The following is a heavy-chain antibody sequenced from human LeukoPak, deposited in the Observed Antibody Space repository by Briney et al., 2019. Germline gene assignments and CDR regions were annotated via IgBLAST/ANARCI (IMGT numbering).Heavy chain of an antibody. CDR1: GYTFTSYY. CDR2: INPNNGGT. Sequence: ASVKVSCKASGYTFTSYYIHWVRQAPGQGLEWMGWINPNNGGTNYAQKFQGRVTMTRDTSISTGYMELSRLRSDDTAVSYCARDALTGYEHFDHWGQGTLVTVSS. J-gene: IGHJ4*02. V-gene: IGHV1-2*02. D-gene: IGHD5-12*01. CDR3: ARDALTGYEHFDH.